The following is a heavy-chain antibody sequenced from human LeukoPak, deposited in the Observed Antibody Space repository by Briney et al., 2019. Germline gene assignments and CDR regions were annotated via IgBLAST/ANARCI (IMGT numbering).Heavy chain of an antibody. D-gene: IGHD5-18*01. Sequence: GGFLRLSCAASGFTVSSNYMSWVRQAPGKGLEWVSMIYSGGNIYYTDSVKGRFTISRDNSKNTLDLQMNSLRVEDTAVYYCARRGHGYGSPFDYWGQGTLVTVSS. CDR3: ARRGHGYGSPFDY. CDR2: IYSGGNI. V-gene: IGHV3-66*04. J-gene: IGHJ4*02. CDR1: GFTVSSNY.